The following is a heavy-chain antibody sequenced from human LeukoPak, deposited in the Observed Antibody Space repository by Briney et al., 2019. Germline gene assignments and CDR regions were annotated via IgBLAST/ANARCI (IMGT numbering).Heavy chain of an antibody. Sequence: SETLSLTCAVYGGSFSGYYWSWIRQPPGKGLEWIGYIYYSGSTNYNPSLKSRVTISVDTSKNQFSLKLSSVTAADTAVYYCARHGYSSSWSYYYYYGMDVWGQGTTVTVSS. D-gene: IGHD6-13*01. CDR3: ARHGYSSSWSYYYYYGMDV. CDR2: IYYSGST. CDR1: GGSFSGYY. V-gene: IGHV4-59*08. J-gene: IGHJ6*02.